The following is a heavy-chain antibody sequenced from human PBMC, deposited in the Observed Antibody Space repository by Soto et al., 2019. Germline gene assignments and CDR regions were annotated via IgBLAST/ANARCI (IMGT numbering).Heavy chain of an antibody. CDR3: ASVRVGLSRYFDWLLNWFDP. V-gene: IGHV4-30-4*01. Sequence: SETLSLTCTVSGGSISSGDYYWSWIRQPPGKGLEWIGYIYYSGSTYYNPSLKSRVTISVDTSKNQFSLKLSSVTAADTAVYYCASVRVGLSRYFDWLLNWFDPWGQGTLVTVSS. J-gene: IGHJ5*02. CDR2: IYYSGST. D-gene: IGHD3-9*01. CDR1: GGSISSGDYY.